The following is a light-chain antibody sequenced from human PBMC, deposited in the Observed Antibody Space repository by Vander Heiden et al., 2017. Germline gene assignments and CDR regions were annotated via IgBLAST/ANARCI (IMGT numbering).Light chain of an antibody. CDR3: QQDCSSPFT. Sequence: EIVLTQSPATLSLSPGERATLSCGASQSVSSSYLAWYQQKPGRAPRLLIYDASSRATGIPDRFSGSGSGTDFTLTISRLEPEDFAVYYCQQDCSSPFTFGPGTKVDIK. CDR2: DAS. J-gene: IGKJ3*01. CDR1: QSVSSSY. V-gene: IGKV3D-20*01.